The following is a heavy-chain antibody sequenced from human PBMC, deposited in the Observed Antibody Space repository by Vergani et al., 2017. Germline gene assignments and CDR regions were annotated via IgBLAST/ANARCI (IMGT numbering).Heavy chain of an antibody. Sequence: EVQLVESGGGLVQPGRSLRLSCAASGFTFDDYAMHWVRQAPGKGLEWVSGISWNSGSIGYADSVKGRFTISRDNSKNTLYLQMNSLRAEDTAVYYCAKVLRGELLSVDYWGQGTLVTVSS. CDR3: AKVLRGELLSVDY. CDR2: ISWNSGSI. J-gene: IGHJ4*02. V-gene: IGHV3-9*01. D-gene: IGHD1-26*01. CDR1: GFTFDDYA.